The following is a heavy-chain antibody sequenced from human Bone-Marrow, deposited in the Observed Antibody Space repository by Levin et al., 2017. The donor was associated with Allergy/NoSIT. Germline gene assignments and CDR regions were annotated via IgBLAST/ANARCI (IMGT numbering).Heavy chain of an antibody. Sequence: GGSLRLSCAASGFVVTRNHMSWVRQAPGKGLEWLSVTYSGGATYYRDSVKGRFTISRDNFKNTLYLQMNSLRAEDTAICYCARDNYDTPGELDFWGQGTLVTVS. V-gene: IGHV3-53*01. J-gene: IGHJ4*02. CDR2: TYSGGAT. CDR1: GFVVTRNH. D-gene: IGHD3-9*01. CDR3: ARDNYDTPGELDF.